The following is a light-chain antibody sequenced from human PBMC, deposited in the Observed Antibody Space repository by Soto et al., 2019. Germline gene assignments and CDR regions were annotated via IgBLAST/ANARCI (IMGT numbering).Light chain of an antibody. CDR2: AAS. CDR3: QQYGSSPYT. J-gene: IGKJ2*01. CDR1: QSVNNNY. Sequence: EIVLTQSPGTLSLSPGERATLSCRASQSVNNNYLGWYQQKPGQAPRLLIKAASSRATDIPDRFSGSGSGTDFTLTINRVEPEDFAVYYGQQYGSSPYTFGQGTKLEIK. V-gene: IGKV3-20*01.